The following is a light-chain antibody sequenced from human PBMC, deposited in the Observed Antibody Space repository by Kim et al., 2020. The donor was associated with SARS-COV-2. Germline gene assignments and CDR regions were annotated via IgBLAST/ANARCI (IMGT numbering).Light chain of an antibody. J-gene: IGKJ1*01. CDR2: GAS. CDR3: QQYGSSPGT. Sequence: SPGERATLSCRASQSISSNYLAGYQQKPGQAPRLLIYGASSRATGIPDRISGSGSGTDFTLTISRLEPEDFAVYYCQQYGSSPGTFGQGTKVDIK. CDR1: QSISSNY. V-gene: IGKV3-20*01.